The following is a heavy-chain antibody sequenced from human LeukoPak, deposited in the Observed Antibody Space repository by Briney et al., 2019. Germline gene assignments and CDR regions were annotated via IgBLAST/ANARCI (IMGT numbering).Heavy chain of an antibody. CDR2: IKQDGSDR. D-gene: IGHD2-15*01. CDR3: ARSLGYCSAGSCFPFDY. J-gene: IGHJ4*02. CDR1: GFTFSTYW. Sequence: PGGSLRLSCAASGFTFSTYWMTWGRQAPGKGLEWVANIKQDGSDRYYVDSVKGRFTISRDNAKNSLYLQMNSLRAEDTAVYYCARSLGYCSAGSCFPFDYWGQGTLVTVSS. V-gene: IGHV3-7*05.